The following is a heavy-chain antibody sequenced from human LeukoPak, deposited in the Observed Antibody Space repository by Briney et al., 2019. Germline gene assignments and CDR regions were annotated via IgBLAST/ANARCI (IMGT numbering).Heavy chain of an antibody. V-gene: IGHV3-30-3*01. CDR1: GFTFSSYA. CDR3: ARGYYYDSSGYYYGDY. J-gene: IGHJ4*02. D-gene: IGHD3-22*01. Sequence: GGSLRLSCAASGFTFSSYAMHWVRQAPGKGLEWVAVISCDGSNKYYADSVKGRFTISRDNSKNTLYLQMNSLRAEDTAVYYCARGYYYDSSGYYYGDYWGQGTLVTVSS. CDR2: ISCDGSNK.